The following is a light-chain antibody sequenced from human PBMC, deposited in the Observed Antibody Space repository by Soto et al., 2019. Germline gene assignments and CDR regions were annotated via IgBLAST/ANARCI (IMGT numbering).Light chain of an antibody. J-gene: IGLJ1*01. CDR3: SSYTSSSPYV. CDR1: SSDVGGYNY. V-gene: IGLV2-14*01. CDR2: EVS. Sequence: QSELPQPASVSGSPGQSINMSCTGPSSDVGGYNYVSWYQQHPGKAPKLMIYEVSNRPSGVSTRFSGSKSGNTASLTISGLQAEDEADYYCSSYTSSSPYVFGTGTKVTVL.